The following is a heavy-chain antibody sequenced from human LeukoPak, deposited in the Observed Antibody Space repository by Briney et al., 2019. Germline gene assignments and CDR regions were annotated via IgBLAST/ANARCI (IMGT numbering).Heavy chain of an antibody. CDR3: ASGLGYCSSTSCYTAWFDP. J-gene: IGHJ5*02. V-gene: IGHV1-69*05. CDR2: IIPIFGTA. CDR1: GGTFSSYA. D-gene: IGHD2-2*02. Sequence: GASVKVSCKASGGTFSSYAISWVRQAPGQGLEWMGGIIPIFGTANYAQKFQGRVTITTDESTSTAYMELSSLRSEDTAVYYCASGLGYCSSTSCYTAWFDPWGQGTLVTVSS.